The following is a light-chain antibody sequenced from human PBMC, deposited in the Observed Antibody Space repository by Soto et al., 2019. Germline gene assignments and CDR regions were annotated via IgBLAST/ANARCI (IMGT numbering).Light chain of an antibody. CDR2: EVS. J-gene: IGLJ1*01. V-gene: IGLV2-14*01. CDR1: SSDVGGYRH. CDR3: ISQSISGTRV. Sequence: QSALTQPASVSGSPGQSITISCTGTSSDVGGYRHVSWYQHHPGKAPKLIIYEVSNRPSGVSNRFSGSKSDYAASLTISGLQTEDEADYYCISQSISGTRVFGTGTKRTVL.